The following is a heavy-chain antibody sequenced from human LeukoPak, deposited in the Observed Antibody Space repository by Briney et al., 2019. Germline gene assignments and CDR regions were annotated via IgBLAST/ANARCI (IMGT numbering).Heavy chain of an antibody. CDR1: GGSISSGDYY. V-gene: IGHV4-30-4*01. Sequence: SETLSLTCTVSGGSISSGDYYWSWIRQPPGKGLEWIGYIYYSGSTYYNPSLKSRVTISVDTSKNQFSLKLSSVTAADTAVYYCARDLAYYYDSSGIRYAFDIWGQGTMVTVSS. CDR2: IYYSGST. D-gene: IGHD3-22*01. CDR3: ARDLAYYYDSSGIRYAFDI. J-gene: IGHJ3*02.